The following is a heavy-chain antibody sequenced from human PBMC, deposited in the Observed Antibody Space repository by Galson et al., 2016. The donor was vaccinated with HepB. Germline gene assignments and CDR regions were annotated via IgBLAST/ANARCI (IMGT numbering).Heavy chain of an antibody. Sequence: LRLSCAASGFTFDDHAMHWVRQAPGKGLEWVSSIAWNSGRTHYADSVKGRFTISRDNAKNSLSLQMNSLRTEDTAFYYCARDMSTVTTAVDYWGQGTLVTVSS. CDR3: ARDMSTVTTAVDY. V-gene: IGHV3-9*01. J-gene: IGHJ4*02. CDR1: GFTFDDHA. D-gene: IGHD1-14*01. CDR2: IAWNSGRT.